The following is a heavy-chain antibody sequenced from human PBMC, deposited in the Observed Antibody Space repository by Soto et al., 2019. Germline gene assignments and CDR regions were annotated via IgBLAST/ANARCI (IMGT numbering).Heavy chain of an antibody. Sequence: AASVEVYCKASGGTISSYRINWVRQAPGQGLEWVGGIVPIYRTADYAQKFQGRVTITADESARTSYMELRSLKSQDTAVYYCVRDSGAKLSSSWGQGTLGTVSS. D-gene: IGHD6-13*01. CDR2: IVPIYRTA. V-gene: IGHV1-69*13. CDR1: GGTISSYR. CDR3: VRDSGAKLSSS. J-gene: IGHJ4*02.